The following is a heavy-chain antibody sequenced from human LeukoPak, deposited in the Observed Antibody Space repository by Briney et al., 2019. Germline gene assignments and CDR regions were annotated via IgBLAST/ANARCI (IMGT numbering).Heavy chain of an antibody. CDR2: INHSGST. J-gene: IGHJ5*02. CDR3: ARGSGSWWANWFAP. V-gene: IGHV4-34*01. D-gene: IGHD6-13*01. CDR1: GGSFSGYY. Sequence: KASETLSLTCAVYGGSFSGYYWSWIRQPPGKGLEWIGEINHSGSTNYNPSLKSRVTISVDTSKNQFSLKLSSVTAADTAVYYCARGSGSWWANWFAPWGQGTLVTVSS.